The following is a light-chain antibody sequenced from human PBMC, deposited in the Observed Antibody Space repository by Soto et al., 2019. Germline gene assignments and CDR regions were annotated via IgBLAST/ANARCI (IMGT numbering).Light chain of an antibody. Sequence: QSLLTQPPSASGTPGQRVTISCTGSSSNIGAGYDVHWYQQLPGTAPKLLIYGNSNRPSGVPDRFSGSKSGTSASLAITGLQAEDEADYYCQSYDSSLSGSGVFGTGTKVTVL. CDR3: QSYDSSLSGSGV. CDR2: GNS. V-gene: IGLV1-40*01. J-gene: IGLJ1*01. CDR1: SSNIGAGYD.